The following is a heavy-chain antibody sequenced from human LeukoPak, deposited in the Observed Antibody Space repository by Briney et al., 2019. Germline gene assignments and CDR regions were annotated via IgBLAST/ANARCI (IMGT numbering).Heavy chain of an antibody. D-gene: IGHD1-1*01. CDR1: VGSISSNY. CDR2: ISHSGST. CDR3: TRQNAVSAGYAYDI. J-gene: IGHJ3*02. V-gene: IGHV4-59*08. Sequence: PSETLSLTCTVSVGSISSNYWSWIRQPPGKGLERIGFISHSGSTNYTPSLKSRVTISLDTSKRYFSLSLSSVTAADTAVDYCTRQNAVSAGYAYDIWGQGTMVTVSS.